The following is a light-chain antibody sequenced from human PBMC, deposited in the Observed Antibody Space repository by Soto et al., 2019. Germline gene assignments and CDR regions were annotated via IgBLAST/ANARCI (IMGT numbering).Light chain of an antibody. CDR1: QSLLHINGYNF. Sequence: DIVMTQSPLSLPVTPGEPASISCRSSQSLLHINGYNFLHWYLQKPGQSPQLLIYLGSNRASGVPDRLNGSGSGTDFTLKISRVEAEDVGVYYCMQVLHAPYTFGQGTKLQIK. V-gene: IGKV2-28*01. CDR2: LGS. CDR3: MQVLHAPYT. J-gene: IGKJ2*01.